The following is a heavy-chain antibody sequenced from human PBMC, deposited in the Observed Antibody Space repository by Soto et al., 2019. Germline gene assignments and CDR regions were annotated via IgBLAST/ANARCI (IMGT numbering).Heavy chain of an antibody. D-gene: IGHD1-26*01. V-gene: IGHV3-33*01. J-gene: IGHJ3*02. CDR1: GFTFGSYG. Sequence: QVQLVESGGGVVQPGRSLRLSCAASGFTFGSYGMHWVRQAPGKGLEWVAVIWYDGSNKYYADSVKGRFTISRDNSKNTLYLQMNSLRAEDTAVYYCARGSGNLPTDIWGQGTMVTVSS. CDR3: ARGSGNLPTDI. CDR2: IWYDGSNK.